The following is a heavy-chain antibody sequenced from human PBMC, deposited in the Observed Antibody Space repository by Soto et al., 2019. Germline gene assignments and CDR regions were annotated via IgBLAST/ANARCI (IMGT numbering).Heavy chain of an antibody. CDR2: ISGSGRTI. CDR3: ARLPFPWGWFDP. Sequence: QVQLVESGGGLVKPGGSLRLSCAASGIIFSDYMSWVRQAPGKGLEWLSYISGSGRTIYSADSVKGRFTISRDNATNSLYVQMNILRAEATGVYYCARLPFPWGWFDPWGQGTLVTVSS. J-gene: IGHJ5*02. V-gene: IGHV3-11*01. D-gene: IGHD3-16*01. CDR1: GIIFSDY.